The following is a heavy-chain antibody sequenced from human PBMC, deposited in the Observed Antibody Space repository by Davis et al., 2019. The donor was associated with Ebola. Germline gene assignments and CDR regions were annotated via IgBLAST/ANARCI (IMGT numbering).Heavy chain of an antibody. V-gene: IGHV4-59*02. Sequence: SEPLSLTCTVSGGPVTSHYWSWIRQPPGKGLEWMGYFYHGGSTIYNRSFKSRISISVDTSKNQFSLRLSAVTAADTAVYYCARNLVTGLSFDALDFWGQGTLFTVSS. CDR3: ARNLVTGLSFDALDF. D-gene: IGHD2-21*02. CDR2: FYHGGST. CDR1: GGPVTSHY. J-gene: IGHJ3*01.